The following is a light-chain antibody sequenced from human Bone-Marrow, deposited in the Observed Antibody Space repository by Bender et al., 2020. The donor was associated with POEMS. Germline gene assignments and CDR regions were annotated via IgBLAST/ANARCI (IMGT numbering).Light chain of an antibody. CDR3: SSYDTTTTLFV. CDR1: NTDLGPHSV. Sequence: QSALTQPASVSESPGQSITVSCTGDNTDLGPHSVVSWYQQHPGRVPKLMIYGDSKRPSGVSDRFSASKSGSMASLTISGLQAEDEADYYCSSYDTTTTLFVFGSGTKVSVL. J-gene: IGLJ1*01. V-gene: IGLV2-23*02. CDR2: GDS.